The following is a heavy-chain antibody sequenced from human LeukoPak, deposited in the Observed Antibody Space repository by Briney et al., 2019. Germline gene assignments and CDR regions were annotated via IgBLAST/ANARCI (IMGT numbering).Heavy chain of an antibody. CDR1: GYTFTSYD. J-gene: IGHJ3*02. V-gene: IGHV1-8*01. Sequence: ASVKLSCKASGYTFTSYDINWVRQATGQGLERMGWRNPNSGNTGYAQKFQGRVTMTRNTSISTAYMELSSLRSEDTAVYYCARGNRRGYRNHDAFDIWGQGTMVTVSS. D-gene: IGHD5-18*01. CDR3: ARGNRRGYRNHDAFDI. CDR2: RNPNSGNT.